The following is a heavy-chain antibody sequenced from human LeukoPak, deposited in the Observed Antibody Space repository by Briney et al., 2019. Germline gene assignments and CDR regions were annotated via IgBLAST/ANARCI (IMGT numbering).Heavy chain of an antibody. V-gene: IGHV1-2*02. CDR2: INPNSGDT. Sequence: ASVTVSCKASGYTFTGYYMHWVRQAPGQGLEWMGWINPNSGDTNYAQKFQGRVTMTRDTSISTAYMELSRLRSDDTAVYYCARDLSEDDSWSGSNYWGQGTLVTVSS. CDR1: GYTFTGYY. D-gene: IGHD3-3*01. J-gene: IGHJ4*02. CDR3: ARDLSEDDSWSGSNY.